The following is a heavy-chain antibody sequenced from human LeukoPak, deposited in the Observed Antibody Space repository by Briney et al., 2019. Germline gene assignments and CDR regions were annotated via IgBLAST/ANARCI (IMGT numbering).Heavy chain of an antibody. D-gene: IGHD5-18*01. CDR3: AREERRGYSYGYSY. CDR1: GGSFRGYY. J-gene: IGHJ4*02. CDR2: INHSGST. V-gene: IGHV4-34*01. Sequence: SETLSLTCAVYGGSFRGYYWSWIRQPPGKGLEWIGEINHSGSTNYNPSLKSRVTISVDTSKNQFSLKLSSVTAADTAVYYCAREERRGYSYGYSYWGQGTLVTVSS.